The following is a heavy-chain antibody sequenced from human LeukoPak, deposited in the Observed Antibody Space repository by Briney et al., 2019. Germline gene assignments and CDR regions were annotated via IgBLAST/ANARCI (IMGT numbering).Heavy chain of an antibody. CDR3: ARVANRYFDWLLSTPDNWFDP. Sequence: SVKVSCKASGGTFSNYVINWVRQAPGQGLEWMGGIIPIFGTANYAQKFQGRVTINADKSTSTAYMELRSLRSDDTAVYYCARVANRYFDWLLSTPDNWFDPWGQGTLVTVSS. CDR2: IIPIFGTA. D-gene: IGHD3-9*01. V-gene: IGHV1-69*06. J-gene: IGHJ5*02. CDR1: GGTFSNYV.